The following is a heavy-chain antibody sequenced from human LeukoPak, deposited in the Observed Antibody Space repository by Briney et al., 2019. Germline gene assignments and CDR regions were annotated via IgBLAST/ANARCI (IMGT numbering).Heavy chain of an antibody. CDR1: GFTFSSYG. V-gene: IGHV3-30*02. J-gene: IGHJ4*02. CDR3: AKDHPDYSYYFDY. CDR2: IWYDGSNK. Sequence: GGSLRLSCAASGFTFSSYGMHWVRQAPGKGLEWVAVIWYDGSNKCYADSVKGRFTISRDNSKNTLYLQMNSLRAEDTAVYYCAKDHPDYSYYFDYWGQGTPVTVSS. D-gene: IGHD3-10*01.